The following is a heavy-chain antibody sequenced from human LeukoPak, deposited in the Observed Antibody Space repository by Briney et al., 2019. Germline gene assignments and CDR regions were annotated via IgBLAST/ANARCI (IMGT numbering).Heavy chain of an antibody. CDR3: TSGPSPETLHH. Sequence: SETLSLTCTVSGGSISSYYWSWIRQPPGKGLEWIGYIYYSGSTNNNPSLESRVTISVDTSKNQFSLKVTSVTAADTAVYYCTSGPSPETLHHWGQGTRVTVSS. CDR1: GGSISSYY. J-gene: IGHJ1*01. V-gene: IGHV4-59*01. CDR2: IYYSGST.